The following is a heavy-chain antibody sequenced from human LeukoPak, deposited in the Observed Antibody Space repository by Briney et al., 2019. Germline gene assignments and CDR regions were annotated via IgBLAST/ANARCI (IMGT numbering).Heavy chain of an antibody. Sequence: PGGSLRLSCAASGFTFSGSAMHWVRQASGKGLEWVGRIRSKANSYATAYAASVKGRFTISRDDSKNTAYLQMNSLKTEDTAVYYCTSGNFRWELLWSGFMDVWGKGTTVTVSS. CDR3: TSGNFRWELLWSGFMDV. J-gene: IGHJ6*03. V-gene: IGHV3-73*01. CDR2: IRSKANSYAT. D-gene: IGHD1-26*01. CDR1: GFTFSGSA.